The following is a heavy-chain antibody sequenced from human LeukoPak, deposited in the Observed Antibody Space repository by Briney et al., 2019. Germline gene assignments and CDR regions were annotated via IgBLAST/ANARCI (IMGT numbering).Heavy chain of an antibody. CDR1: GFTFSSYA. D-gene: IGHD6-6*01. J-gene: IGHJ3*02. CDR3: ARCSSSSGRDAFDI. CDR2: ISYDGSNK. Sequence: PGGSLRLSCAASGFTFSSYAMHWVRQAPGKGLEWVAVISYDGSNKYYADSVKGRFTISRDNSKNTLYLQMNSLRAEDTAVYYCARCSSSSGRDAFDIWGQGTMVTVSS. V-gene: IGHV3-30-3*01.